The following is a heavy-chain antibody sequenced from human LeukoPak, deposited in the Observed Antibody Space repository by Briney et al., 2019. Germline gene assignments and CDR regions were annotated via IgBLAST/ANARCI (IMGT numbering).Heavy chain of an antibody. Sequence: ASVKVSCKASGNSFTGYFIHWIRQAPGQGLEWMGRIDPNNGATSYAQKFQGRVTVTRDTSITTAYMEMTRLRSDDTAVYYCASAVMYRYYYYYGLDVWGQGTTVTVSS. CDR3: ASAVMYRYYYYYGLDV. J-gene: IGHJ6*02. V-gene: IGHV1-2*06. CDR2: IDPNNGAT. CDR1: GNSFTGYF. D-gene: IGHD1-1*01.